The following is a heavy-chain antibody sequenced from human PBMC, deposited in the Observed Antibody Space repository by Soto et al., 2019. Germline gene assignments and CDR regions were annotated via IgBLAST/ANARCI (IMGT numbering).Heavy chain of an antibody. CDR1: GGSISSYY. D-gene: IGHD4-17*01. J-gene: IGHJ5*02. CDR2: IYYSGST. CDR3: ASYGDYVLLDRWFDP. V-gene: IGHV4-59*08. Sequence: PSETLSLTCTVSGGSISSYYWSWIRQPPGKGLEWIGYIYYSGSTNYNPSLKSRVTISVDTSKNQFSLKLSSVTAADTAVYYCASYGDYVLLDRWFDPWGQGTLVTVSS.